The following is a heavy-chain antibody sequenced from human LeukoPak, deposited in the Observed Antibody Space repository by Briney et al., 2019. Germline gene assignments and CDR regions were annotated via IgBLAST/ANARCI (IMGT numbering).Heavy chain of an antibody. V-gene: IGHV4-34*01. CDR2: VNHSGST. D-gene: IGHD2-2*01. Sequence: SETLSLTCAVYGGSFSGYYWSWIRQPPGKGLEWIGEVNHSGSTNYNPSLKSRVTISVDTSKNQFSLKLSSVTAADTAVYYCARVGREVVPAAKVTWTPRPPYYMDVWGKGTTVTVSS. CDR1: GGSFSGYY. CDR3: ARVGREVVPAAKVTWTPRPPYYMDV. J-gene: IGHJ6*03.